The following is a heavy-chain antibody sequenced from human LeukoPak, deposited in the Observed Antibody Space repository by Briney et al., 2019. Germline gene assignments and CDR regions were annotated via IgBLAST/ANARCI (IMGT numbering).Heavy chain of an antibody. J-gene: IGHJ4*02. CDR2: IISSSSTI. D-gene: IGHD1-26*01. Sequence: GGSLRLSCAASGFTFSSYSMNWVRRAPGKGLEWVSYIISSSSTIYYADSVKGRFTISIDNAKNSLYLQINSLRDEDTSVYYCWGGTGGYLIDYWGQGTLVTVSS. CDR3: WGGTGGYLIDY. V-gene: IGHV3-48*02. CDR1: GFTFSSYS.